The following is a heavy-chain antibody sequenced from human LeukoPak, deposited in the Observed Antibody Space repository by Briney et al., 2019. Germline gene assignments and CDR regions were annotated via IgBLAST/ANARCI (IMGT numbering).Heavy chain of an antibody. J-gene: IGHJ4*02. Sequence: GGSLRLSCAASGFTFSSYAMHWVRQAPGKGLEWVAVISYDGSNKYYADSVKGRFTISRDNSKNTLYLQMNSLRAEDTAVYYCARDDGPLYGSGSFFDYWGQGTLVTVSS. CDR3: ARDDGPLYGSGSFFDY. V-gene: IGHV3-30-3*01. CDR1: GFTFSSYA. CDR2: ISYDGSNK. D-gene: IGHD3-10*01.